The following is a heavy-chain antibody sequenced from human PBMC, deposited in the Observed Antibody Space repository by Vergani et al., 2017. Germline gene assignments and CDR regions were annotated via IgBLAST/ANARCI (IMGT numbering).Heavy chain of an antibody. CDR3: ARDPCSGGSCYYSYYYMDV. Sequence: QVQLVQSGAEVKKPGASVKVSCKASGYTFTGYYMHWVRQAPGQGLEWMGWINPNSGGTNYAQKFQGRVTMTRDTSISTAYMELSRLRSDDTAVYYCARDPCSGGSCYYSYYYMDVWGKGTTVTVSS. D-gene: IGHD2-15*01. J-gene: IGHJ6*03. CDR2: INPNSGGT. V-gene: IGHV1-2*02. CDR1: GYTFTGYY.